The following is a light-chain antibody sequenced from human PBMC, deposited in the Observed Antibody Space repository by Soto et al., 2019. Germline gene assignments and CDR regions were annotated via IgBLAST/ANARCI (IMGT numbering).Light chain of an antibody. Sequence: EIVLTQSPGSLSLSPGERATLSCRASQSVSSSYLAWYQQKPGQAPRLLIYAASSKATGLPDRFSSSGSGTDFPLTSSSLQPEDAATYYCQHDNSDPWTFGQGTKVEIK. CDR3: QHDNSDPWT. CDR1: QSVSSSY. J-gene: IGKJ1*01. CDR2: AAS. V-gene: IGKV3-20*01.